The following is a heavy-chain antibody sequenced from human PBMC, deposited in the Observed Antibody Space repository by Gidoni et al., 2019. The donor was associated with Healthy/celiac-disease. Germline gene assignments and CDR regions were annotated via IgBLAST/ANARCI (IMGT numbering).Heavy chain of an antibody. CDR1: GYSFTSYW. CDR2: IYPGDSDT. Sequence: EVQLVQSGAEVKKPGESLKISCKGSGYSFTSYWIGWVRQMPGNGLEWMGIIYPGDSDTRYSPSFQGQVTISADKSISTAYLQWSSLKASDTAMYYCARLGCSSTSCYLNDAFDIWGQGTMVTVSS. CDR3: ARLGCSSTSCYLNDAFDI. V-gene: IGHV5-51*01. D-gene: IGHD2-2*01. J-gene: IGHJ3*02.